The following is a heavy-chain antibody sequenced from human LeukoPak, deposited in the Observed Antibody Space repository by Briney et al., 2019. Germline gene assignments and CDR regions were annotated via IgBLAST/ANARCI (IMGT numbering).Heavy chain of an antibody. CDR3: ARDRGLTTSGGVGFDY. Sequence: SETLSLTCTVSGGSISTYYWNWIRQPPGKGLEWIGNIYYSGTTNYNPSLKSRVTISVDTSKSQFSLKLSSVTAADTAVYYCARDRGLTTSGGVGFDYWGQGTLVTVSS. J-gene: IGHJ4*02. CDR2: IYYSGTT. CDR1: GGSISTYY. D-gene: IGHD4/OR15-4a*01. V-gene: IGHV4-59*01.